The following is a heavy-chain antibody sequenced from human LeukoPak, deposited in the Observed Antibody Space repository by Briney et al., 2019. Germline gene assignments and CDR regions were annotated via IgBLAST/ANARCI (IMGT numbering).Heavy chain of an antibody. CDR2: IYSGGST. Sequence: GGSLRLSCAASGFTFSGYAVSWVRQAPGKGLEWVSVIYSGGSTYYADSVKGRFTISRDNSKHTLYLQMNSLRAEDTAVYYCAATYYYDGSGDYWGQGTLVTVSS. CDR3: AATYYYDGSGDY. CDR1: GFTFSGYA. J-gene: IGHJ4*02. D-gene: IGHD3-22*01. V-gene: IGHV3-66*01.